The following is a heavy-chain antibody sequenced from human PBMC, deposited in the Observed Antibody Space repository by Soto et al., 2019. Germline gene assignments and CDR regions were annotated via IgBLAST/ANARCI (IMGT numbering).Heavy chain of an antibody. CDR1: GYSFTSYW. D-gene: IGHD6-6*01. Sequence: KSTGESLKISCKGSGYSFTSYWIGWVRQMPGKGLEWMGIIYPGDSDTRYSPSFQGQVTISADKSISTAYLQWSSLKASDTAMYYCARRGSSPSSRRYYYYGMDVWGQGTMVTVSS. CDR3: ARRGSSPSSRRYYYYGMDV. J-gene: IGHJ6*02. CDR2: IYPGDSDT. V-gene: IGHV5-51*01.